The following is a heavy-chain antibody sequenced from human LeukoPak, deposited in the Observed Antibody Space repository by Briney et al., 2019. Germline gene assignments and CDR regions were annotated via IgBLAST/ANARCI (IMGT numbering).Heavy chain of an antibody. CDR1: GGSISSYY. D-gene: IGHD3-22*01. J-gene: IGHJ3*02. Sequence: PSETLSLTCTVSGGSISSYYWSWIRQPPGKGLEWIGYIYYSGSTNYNPSLKSRVTISVDTSKNQFSLKLSSVTAADTAVYYCARDRITMTGAFDIWGQGTMVTVSS. CDR2: IYYSGST. V-gene: IGHV4-59*12. CDR3: ARDRITMTGAFDI.